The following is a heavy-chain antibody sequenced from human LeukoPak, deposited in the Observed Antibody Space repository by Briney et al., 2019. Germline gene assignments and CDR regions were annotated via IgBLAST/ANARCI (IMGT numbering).Heavy chain of an antibody. CDR3: AKDQAYGGNSGHPFDY. Sequence: GGSLRLSCAASGFTFSTYAMSWVRQTPGKGLEWVSGIGGGGSSTYYADSVKGRFTISRDNSKNTLYLQMNSLRAEDTAVYYCAKDQAYGGNSGHPFDYWGQGTLVIVSS. J-gene: IGHJ4*02. V-gene: IGHV3-23*01. CDR1: GFTFSTYA. D-gene: IGHD4-23*01. CDR2: IGGGGSST.